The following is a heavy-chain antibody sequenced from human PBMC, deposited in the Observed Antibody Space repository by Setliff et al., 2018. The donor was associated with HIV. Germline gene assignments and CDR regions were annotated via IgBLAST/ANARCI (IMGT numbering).Heavy chain of an antibody. Sequence: KSSETLSLTCTVSGGSISSGGYYWSWIRQHPGKGLEWIGYIYYSGSTDYNPSLKSRVTISVDPSKNQFSLKMNSVTAADTAVYYCARDRSSGRGYYYYYYMDVWGKGTTVTVSS. CDR2: IYYSGST. J-gene: IGHJ6*03. D-gene: IGHD6-19*01. V-gene: IGHV4-31*03. CDR1: GGSISSGGYY. CDR3: ARDRSSGRGYYYYYYMDV.